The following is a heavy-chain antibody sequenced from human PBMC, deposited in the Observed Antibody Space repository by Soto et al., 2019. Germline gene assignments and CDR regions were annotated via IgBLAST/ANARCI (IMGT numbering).Heavy chain of an antibody. J-gene: IGHJ1*01. CDR2: VTHSGTT. CDR1: GGSFSAFY. CDR3: AFARLAVARCGS. Sequence: QVQLQQWGAGLLKPSETLSLTCAVSGGSFSAFYWSWIRQPPGKGLEWVGEVTHSGTTDYNPSLKSRLTLSVETSKKHLSLKLSSVTAADTAVYYCAFARLAVARCGSWGQGTLVTVSS. V-gene: IGHV4-34*02. D-gene: IGHD6-19*01.